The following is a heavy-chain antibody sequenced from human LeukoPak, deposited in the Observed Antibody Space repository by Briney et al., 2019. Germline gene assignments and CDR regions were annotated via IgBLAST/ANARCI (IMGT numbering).Heavy chain of an antibody. D-gene: IGHD3-22*01. Sequence: GGSLRLSCASSGFIFSSYWMHWVRQPRRKGLVWVSRINSDGSSTSYADSVNGRFTISRDNAKNPLYLQKNSLLAEDTAVYYCARGLRTYYDSSGYLTNFDYWGQGTLVSVSS. V-gene: IGHV3-74*01. CDR1: GFIFSSYW. CDR3: ARGLRTYYDSSGYLTNFDY. CDR2: INSDGSST. J-gene: IGHJ4*02.